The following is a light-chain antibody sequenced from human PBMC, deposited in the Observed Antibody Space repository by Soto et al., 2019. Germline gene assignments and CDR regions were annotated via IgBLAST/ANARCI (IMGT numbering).Light chain of an antibody. J-gene: IGLJ1*01. Sequence: QSALTQPRSVSRSPGQSVPISCTGTSSDVGGYNYVSWYQQHPGKAPKLMIYDVSKRPSEVPDRFSGSKSGNTASLTISGLQAEDEADYYSCSYACSYTLAVFGAGTKVTV. CDR2: DVS. CDR3: CSYACSYTLAV. V-gene: IGLV2-11*01. CDR1: SSDVGGYNY.